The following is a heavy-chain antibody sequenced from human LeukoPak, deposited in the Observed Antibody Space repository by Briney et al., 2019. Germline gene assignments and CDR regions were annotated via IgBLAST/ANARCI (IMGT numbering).Heavy chain of an antibody. CDR3: ARDVGKKPDY. J-gene: IGHJ4*02. Sequence: GRSLRLSCAASGFTFSSYWMHWVRQAPGKGLVWVSGISSDGTGTTYTDSVKGQFTISRDNTKNTLYLQLNSLRAEDTAVYYCARDVGKKPDYWGQGTLVTVSS. D-gene: IGHD1-1*01. V-gene: IGHV3-74*01. CDR1: GFTFSSYW. CDR2: ISSDGTGT.